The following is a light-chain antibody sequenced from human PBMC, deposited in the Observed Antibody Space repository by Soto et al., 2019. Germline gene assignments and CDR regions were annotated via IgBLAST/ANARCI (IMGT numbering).Light chain of an antibody. V-gene: IGKV3-20*01. Sequence: EIVLTQSPGTLSLSPGERATLSCRASQSVSSSYLAWYQQKPGQAPRLLIYGASSRATGIPDRFSGSGSGTDFTLTISRREPEDFAGYSCQQYRRSLFSCGPGTKVDIK. CDR1: QSVSSSY. CDR2: GAS. J-gene: IGKJ3*01. CDR3: QQYRRSLFS.